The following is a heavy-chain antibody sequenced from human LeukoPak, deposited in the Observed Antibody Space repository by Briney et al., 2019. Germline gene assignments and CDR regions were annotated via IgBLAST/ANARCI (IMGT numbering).Heavy chain of an antibody. CDR2: IIPIFGTA. CDR1: GGTFSSYA. V-gene: IGHV1-69*05. Sequence: SVKVSCKASGGTFSSYAISWVRQAPGQGLEWMGRIIPIFGTANYAQKFQGRVTITTDESTSTAYMELSSLRSEDTAVYYCARVRFGHYDYVWGSYRPPHWFDPWGQGTLVTVSP. D-gene: IGHD3-16*02. CDR3: ARVRFGHYDYVWGSYRPPHWFDP. J-gene: IGHJ5*02.